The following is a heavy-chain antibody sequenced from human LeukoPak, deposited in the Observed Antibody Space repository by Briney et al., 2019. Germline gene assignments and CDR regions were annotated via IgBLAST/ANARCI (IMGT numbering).Heavy chain of an antibody. CDR1: GFTFSSYA. CDR3: AKFSPQDIVVVVAATGRDY. Sequence: SGGSLRLSCAASGFTFSSYAMSWVRQAPGKGLEWVSGITGSGGSAYYADSVKGRFTISRDNSKNTLYLQINSLRAEDTAVYYCAKFSPQDIVVVVAATGRDYWGQGTLVTVSS. CDR2: ITGSGGSA. V-gene: IGHV3-23*01. D-gene: IGHD2-15*01. J-gene: IGHJ4*02.